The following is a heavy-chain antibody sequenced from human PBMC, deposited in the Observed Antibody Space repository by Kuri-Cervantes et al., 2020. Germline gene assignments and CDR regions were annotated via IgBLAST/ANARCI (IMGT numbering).Heavy chain of an antibody. D-gene: IGHD6-13*01. Sequence: GESLKISCAASGFAFSSSAMTWVRQAPQKGLEWVSSISGSGGDTYYADSVKGRLTISRDNSKDTLYLQVNSLRAEDTAIYYCARDDLAAAVDYWGQGTLVTVSS. J-gene: IGHJ4*02. CDR1: GFAFSSSA. V-gene: IGHV3-23*01. CDR3: ARDDLAAAVDY. CDR2: ISGSGGDT.